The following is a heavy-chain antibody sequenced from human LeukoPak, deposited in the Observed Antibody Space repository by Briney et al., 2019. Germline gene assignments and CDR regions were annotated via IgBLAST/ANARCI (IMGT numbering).Heavy chain of an antibody. CDR2: ISGDGGST. Sequence: PGTSLRLSCAASGFTFDDYAMHWVRQAPGKGLEWVSLISGDGGSTYYADSVKGRFTISRDNSKNSLYLQMNSLRTEDTALYYCAKANPRILRYFDWLSRDYYGMDVWGQGTTVTVSS. CDR1: GFTFDDYA. CDR3: AKANPRILRYFDWLSRDYYGMDV. V-gene: IGHV3-43*02. J-gene: IGHJ6*02. D-gene: IGHD3-9*01.